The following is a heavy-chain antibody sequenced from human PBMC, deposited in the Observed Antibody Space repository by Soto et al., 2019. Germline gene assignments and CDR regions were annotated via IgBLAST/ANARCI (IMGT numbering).Heavy chain of an antibody. CDR1: GFTFSSYA. J-gene: IGHJ4*02. CDR3: ATISPTYYYDSSGYYYS. D-gene: IGHD3-22*01. Sequence: GGSLRLSCAASGFTFSSYAMSWVRQAPGKGLEWVSAISGSGGSTYYAYSVKGRFTISRDNSKNTLYLQMNSLRAEDTAVYYCATISPTYYYDSSGYYYSWGQGTLVTVSS. CDR2: ISGSGGST. V-gene: IGHV3-23*01.